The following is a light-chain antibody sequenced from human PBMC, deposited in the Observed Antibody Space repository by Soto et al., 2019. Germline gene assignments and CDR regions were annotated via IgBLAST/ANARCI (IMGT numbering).Light chain of an antibody. Sequence: DIVLTQSPGTLSVSPGERATLSCRASQTLTNISLAWYQQRPGQAPRLLVYEASSRATGLSNRFSGSGSGSDFTLTINKLEPGDSAVYYCQQYGHSPLTFGGGTKVEIK. CDR2: EAS. CDR3: QQYGHSPLT. J-gene: IGKJ4*01. CDR1: QTLTNIS. V-gene: IGKV3-20*01.